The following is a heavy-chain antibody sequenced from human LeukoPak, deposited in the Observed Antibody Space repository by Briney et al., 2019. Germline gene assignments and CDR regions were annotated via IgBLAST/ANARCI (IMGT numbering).Heavy chain of an antibody. V-gene: IGHV3-23*01. CDR3: ARGCCLFDY. CDR1: GFTVSSNY. D-gene: IGHD2-15*01. J-gene: IGHJ4*02. Sequence: GGSLRLSCAASGFTVSSNYMSWVRQAPGKGLEWVSTISGGDAATYYADSVEGRFTISRDNSKNTLYLQVNSLRAEDTAVYYCARGCCLFDYWGQGTRVTVSS. CDR2: ISGGDAAT.